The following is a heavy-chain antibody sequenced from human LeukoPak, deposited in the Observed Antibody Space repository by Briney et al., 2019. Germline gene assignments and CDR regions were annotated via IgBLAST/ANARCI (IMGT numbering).Heavy chain of an antibody. V-gene: IGHV3-66*01. CDR1: GFTVSSNY. J-gene: IGHJ6*02. CDR3: ARDAQDGMDV. CDR2: IYSDGRT. Sequence: TGGSPRLACAASGFTVSSNYMNWVRQAPGKGLEWVSVIYSDGRTYYADSLKGRFTISRDNSKNTLYLQMNSLRAEDTAVYYCARDAQDGMDVWGQGTTVTVSS.